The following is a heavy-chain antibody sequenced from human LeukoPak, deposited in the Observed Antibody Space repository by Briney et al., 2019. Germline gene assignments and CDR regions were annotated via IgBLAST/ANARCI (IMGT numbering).Heavy chain of an antibody. J-gene: IGHJ6*02. Sequence: PSETLSPTCTVSGGSISGTDLYWGWLRQLPGKGLEWIGNIHSTGNSFCNPSLKSRVTISIDTSKNQFSLKLSSVTAADTAVYYCEKDSHLDVWGHGTTVTVSS. CDR1: GGSISGTDLY. CDR2: IHSTGNS. CDR3: EKDSHLDV. V-gene: IGHV4-39*01. D-gene: IGHD2-15*01.